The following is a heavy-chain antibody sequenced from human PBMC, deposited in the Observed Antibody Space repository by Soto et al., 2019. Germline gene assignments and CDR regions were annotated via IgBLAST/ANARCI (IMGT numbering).Heavy chain of an antibody. CDR1: GGSISSHY. CDR3: ARQYYYGSGSYSWGWFDP. V-gene: IGHV4-59*08. CDR2: IYYSGST. J-gene: IGHJ5*02. Sequence: QVQLQESGPGLVKPSETLSLTRTVSGGSISSHYWSWIRQPPGKGLEWIGYIYYSGSTNYNPSLKSRVTISVDTSKNQFSLKLSSVTAADTAVYYCARQYYYGSGSYSWGWFDPWGQGTLVTVSS. D-gene: IGHD3-10*01.